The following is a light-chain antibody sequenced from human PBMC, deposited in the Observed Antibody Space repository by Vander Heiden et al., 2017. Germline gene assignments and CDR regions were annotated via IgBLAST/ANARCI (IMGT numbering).Light chain of an antibody. CDR3: ATWDDTLNGPV. CDR1: SSNIGSNS. Sequence: SVLTQPPSESVTPGQRVTISCSGRSSNIGSNSVTWYQQVPGMAPKLLSYSNNQRPSGVPDRFSGSKSGTSASLAISGLQSDDEADYYCATWDDTLNGPVFGGGTKLTVL. CDR2: SNN. J-gene: IGLJ3*02. V-gene: IGLV1-44*01.